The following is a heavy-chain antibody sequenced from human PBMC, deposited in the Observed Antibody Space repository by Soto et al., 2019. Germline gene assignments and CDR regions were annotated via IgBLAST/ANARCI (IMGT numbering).Heavy chain of an antibody. J-gene: IGHJ6*03. CDR1: GFIFTSYW. CDR3: ARLVFMWFGEFDHYYMDV. Sequence: EVHLVESGGGLVQPGGSLRLSCATSGFIFTSYWMTWVRQAPGKGLEWVANINPDGSETYYVDSMKGRFTISRDNAKSSLYLQMNSLRVEDTAVYFCARLVFMWFGEFDHYYMDVWGKGTTVTVSS. V-gene: IGHV3-7*01. D-gene: IGHD3-10*01. CDR2: INPDGSET.